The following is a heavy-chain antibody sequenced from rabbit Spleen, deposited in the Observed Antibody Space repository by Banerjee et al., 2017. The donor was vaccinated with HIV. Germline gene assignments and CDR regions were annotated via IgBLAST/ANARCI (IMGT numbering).Heavy chain of an antibody. Sequence: QEQLAESGGGLVQPGESLTLACKASGFDFSSNAMSWGRQAPGEGREWIGYIDPNYDNTYYASWVNGRFTISLDNAQNTVFLQMTSLTAADTATYFCARTTYGYDDYADLYYAAMDLWGQGTLVTVS. J-gene: IGHJ6*01. CDR1: GFDFSSNA. CDR2: IDPNYDNT. V-gene: IGHV1S47*01. CDR3: ARTTYGYDDYADLYYAAMDL. D-gene: IGHD6-1*01.